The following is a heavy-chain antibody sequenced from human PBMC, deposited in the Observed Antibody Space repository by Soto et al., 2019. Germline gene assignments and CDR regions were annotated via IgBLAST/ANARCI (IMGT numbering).Heavy chain of an antibody. D-gene: IGHD6-6*01. V-gene: IGHV1-69*13. CDR2: IIPAFDAT. CDR3: ARRDSSSGTFDY. CDR1: GGTFSSYA. Sequence: RASVKVSCKASGGTFSSYAINWVRQAPGQGLEWMGGIIPAFDATNSVQKFQGRVTITADESTSTAYMELSSLRSEDTAVYYCARRDSSSGTFDYWGQGTLVTVSS. J-gene: IGHJ4*02.